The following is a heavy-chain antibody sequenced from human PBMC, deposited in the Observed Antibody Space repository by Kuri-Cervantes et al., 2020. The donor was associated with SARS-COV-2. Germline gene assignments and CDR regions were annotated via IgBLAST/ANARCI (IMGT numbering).Heavy chain of an antibody. V-gene: IGHV3-48*01. CDR2: ISSSSSTI. J-gene: IGHJ4*02. Sequence: GESLKISCAASGFTFSSYSMNWVRQAPGKGLEWVSYISSSSSTIYYADSVKGRFTIFRDNAKNSLYLQMNSLRAEDTAVYYCARDSSSGWFSYWGQGTLVTVSS. CDR1: GFTFSSYS. CDR3: ARDSSSGWFSY. D-gene: IGHD6-19*01.